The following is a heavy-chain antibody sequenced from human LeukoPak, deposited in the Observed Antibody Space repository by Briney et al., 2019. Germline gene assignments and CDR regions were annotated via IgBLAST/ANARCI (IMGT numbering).Heavy chain of an antibody. Sequence: PGGSLRLSCAASGFSFSSYEMNWVRQAPGKGLEWVSYISSGGRTIYYADSVKGRFTISRDNAKNSLYLQMSSPRAEDTAVYYCARFGDAFDIWGQGTMVTVSS. D-gene: IGHD3-10*01. J-gene: IGHJ3*02. CDR3: ARFGDAFDI. CDR1: GFSFSSYE. CDR2: ISSGGRTI. V-gene: IGHV3-48*03.